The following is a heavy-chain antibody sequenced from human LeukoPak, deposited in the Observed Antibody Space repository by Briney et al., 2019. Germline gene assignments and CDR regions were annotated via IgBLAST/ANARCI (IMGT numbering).Heavy chain of an antibody. CDR1: GYTLTELS. CDR2: INPSGGST. J-gene: IGHJ4*02. CDR3: ASGVGATLDYFDY. V-gene: IGHV1-46*01. Sequence: ASVKVSCKVSGYTLTELSMHWVRQAPGKGLEWMGIINPSGGSTSYAQKFQGRVTMTRDASTSTVYMELSSLRSEDTAVYYCASGVGATLDYFDYWGQGTLVTVSS. D-gene: IGHD1-26*01.